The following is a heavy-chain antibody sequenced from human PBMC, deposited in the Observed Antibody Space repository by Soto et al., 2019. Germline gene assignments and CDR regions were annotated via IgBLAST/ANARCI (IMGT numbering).Heavy chain of an antibody. D-gene: IGHD2-2*01. V-gene: IGHV3-74*01. CDR1: GFTFSSYW. CDR2: INSDGSST. J-gene: IGHJ5*02. CDR3: ASSQPENNWFDP. Sequence: GRSLRLSCAASGFTFSSYWMHWVRQAPGKGLVWVSRINSDGSSTSYADSVKGRFTTSRDNAKKTLYLQMNNLRAEDTAVYYCASSQPENNWFDPWGQGTLVTVSS.